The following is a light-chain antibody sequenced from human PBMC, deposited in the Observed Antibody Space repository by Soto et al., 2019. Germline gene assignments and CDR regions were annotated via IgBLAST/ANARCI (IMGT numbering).Light chain of an antibody. CDR1: QTVNSDY. Sequence: ETVLTQSPGTVSLSPGETATLSCTTSQTVNSDYLAWYQQKPGQAPRLLIYGVFNRATGIPDRFSGSGSGTYFTLTISGLEREDSAVYYCQLYDGSPRTFGQGTNLEI. J-gene: IGKJ2*01. CDR2: GVF. CDR3: QLYDGSPRT. V-gene: IGKV3-20*01.